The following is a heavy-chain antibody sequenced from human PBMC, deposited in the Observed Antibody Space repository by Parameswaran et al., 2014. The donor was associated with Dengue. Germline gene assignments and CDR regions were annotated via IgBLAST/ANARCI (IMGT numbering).Heavy chain of an antibody. V-gene: IGHV1-3*01. J-gene: IGHJ4*02. D-gene: IGHD5-12*01. Sequence: WVRQAPGQRLEWMGWINAGNGNTKYSQKLQGRVTITRDTSASTAYMELSSLRSEDTAVYYCARDKSGYDFPDYWGQGTLVTVSS. CDR3: ARDKSGYDFPDY. CDR2: INAGNGNT.